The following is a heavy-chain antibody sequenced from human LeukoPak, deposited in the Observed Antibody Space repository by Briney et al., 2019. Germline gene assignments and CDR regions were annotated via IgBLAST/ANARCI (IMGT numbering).Heavy chain of an antibody. Sequence: GGSLRLSCAASGFTFGDYYMTWIRQAPGKGLEWVSHISSSGSTIYYADSVKGRFTISRDNAKNSLYLQMNSLRAGDTAVYYCARMIRGYSYDDPGFDYWGQGTLVTVSS. CDR1: GFTFGDYY. CDR2: ISSSGSTI. CDR3: ARMIRGYSYDDPGFDY. D-gene: IGHD5-18*01. J-gene: IGHJ4*02. V-gene: IGHV3-11*01.